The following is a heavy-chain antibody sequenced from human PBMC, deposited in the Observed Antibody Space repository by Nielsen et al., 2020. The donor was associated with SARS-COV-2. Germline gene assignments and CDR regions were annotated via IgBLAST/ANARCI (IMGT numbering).Heavy chain of an antibody. CDR2: VSYDGSNK. Sequence: GESLKISCAASGFIFTSHAMHWVRQAPGKGLEWVAVVSYDGSNKYYADSVKGRFTISRDNSKNTLYLQMNSLRAEDTAVYYCAKVLSWFTTLLASLDYWGQGTLVTVSS. CDR3: AKVLSWFTTLLASLDY. V-gene: IGHV3-30*18. CDR1: GFIFTSHA. J-gene: IGHJ4*02. D-gene: IGHD6-13*01.